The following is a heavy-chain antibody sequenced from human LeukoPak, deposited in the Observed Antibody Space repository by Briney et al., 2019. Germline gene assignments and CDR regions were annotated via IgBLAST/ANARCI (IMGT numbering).Heavy chain of an antibody. Sequence: PSETLSLTCTVSGGSISSYYWSWIRQPPGKGLEWIGYIYYSGSTNYNPSLKSRVTISVDTSKNQFSLKLSSVTAADTAVYYCARDNGAFGGVVALGGMDVWGQGTTVTVSS. CDR3: ARDNGAFGGVVALGGMDV. CDR2: IYYSGST. V-gene: IGHV4-59*01. CDR1: GGSISSYY. J-gene: IGHJ6*02. D-gene: IGHD3-16*02.